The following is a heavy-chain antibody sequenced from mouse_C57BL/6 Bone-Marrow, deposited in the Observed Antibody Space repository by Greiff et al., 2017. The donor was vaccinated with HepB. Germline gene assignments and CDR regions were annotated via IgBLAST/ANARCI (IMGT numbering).Heavy chain of an antibody. Sequence: EVQLVESGGGLVKPGGSLKLSCAASGFTFSSYAMSWVRQTPEKRLEWVATISDGGSYTYYPDNVKGRITISRDNAKNNLYLQMSHLKSEDTAMYYCAREGYSNYERFAYWGQGTLVTVSA. CDR3: AREGYSNYERFAY. D-gene: IGHD2-5*01. V-gene: IGHV5-4*01. CDR2: ISDGGSYT. J-gene: IGHJ3*01. CDR1: GFTFSSYA.